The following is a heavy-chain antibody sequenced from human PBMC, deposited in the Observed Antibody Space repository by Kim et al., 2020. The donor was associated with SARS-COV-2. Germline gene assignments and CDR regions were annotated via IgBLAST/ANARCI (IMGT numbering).Heavy chain of an antibody. Sequence: YIYYADSVKGRFTISRDNAKNSLYLQMNSLGAEDTAVYYCARGYTTTLGYWGQGTLVTVSS. D-gene: IGHD2-2*02. CDR3: ARGYTTTLGY. V-gene: IGHV3-21*01. CDR2: YI. J-gene: IGHJ4*02.